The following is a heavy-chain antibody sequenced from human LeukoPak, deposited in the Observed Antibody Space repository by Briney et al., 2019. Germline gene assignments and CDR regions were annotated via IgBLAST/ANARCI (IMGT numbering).Heavy chain of an antibody. J-gene: IGHJ3*02. Sequence: SVKVSCKASGFTFTSSAVQWVRQARGQRLEWIGWIVVGSGNTNYAQKFQERVTITRDMSTSTAYMELSSLRSEDTAVYYCAALIAAAGTHAFDIWGQGTMVSVSS. CDR1: GFTFTSSA. D-gene: IGHD6-13*01. CDR3: AALIAAAGTHAFDI. V-gene: IGHV1-58*01. CDR2: IVVGSGNT.